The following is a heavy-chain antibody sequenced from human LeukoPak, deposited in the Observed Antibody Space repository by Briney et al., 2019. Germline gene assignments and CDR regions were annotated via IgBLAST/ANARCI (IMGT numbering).Heavy chain of an antibody. CDR2: MSHDGGTT. CDR1: GFSLRSYA. Sequence: GGSLGLSCAASGFSLRSYAIHWVRQAPGKGLEYVSAMSHDGGTTYYADSVKGRFTVSRHNSRNMVYLQMGGLRAEDMAVYYCTRGSGPLYFDFWGQGTQVTVSS. D-gene: IGHD6-19*01. J-gene: IGHJ4*02. V-gene: IGHV3-64*02. CDR3: TRGSGPLYFDF.